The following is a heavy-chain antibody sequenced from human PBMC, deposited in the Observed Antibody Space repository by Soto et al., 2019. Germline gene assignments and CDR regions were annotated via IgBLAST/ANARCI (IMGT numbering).Heavy chain of an antibody. CDR3: AKGLGFVDY. CDR1: GYTFTSYD. J-gene: IGHJ4*02. D-gene: IGHD3-9*01. CDR2: MNPNSGNT. V-gene: IGHV1-8*01. Sequence: QVLLVQSGAEVKKPGASVKVSCKASGYTFTSYDINWVRQATGQGLEWMGWMNPNSGNTGYAKKYQGRVTMTRNTSLCTAYIELSSLRSEDTAVYYCAKGLGFVDYWGQGTLVTVS.